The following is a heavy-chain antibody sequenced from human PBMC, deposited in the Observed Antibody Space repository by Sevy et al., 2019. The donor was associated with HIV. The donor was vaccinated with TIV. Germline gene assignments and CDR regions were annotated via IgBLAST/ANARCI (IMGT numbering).Heavy chain of an antibody. J-gene: IGHJ5*02. CDR1: GGSISSSSYY. CDR3: ARQSYDTLTQRFDP. CDR2: IYYSGST. D-gene: IGHD3-9*01. V-gene: IGHV4-39*01. Sequence: SETRSLTCTVSGGSISSSSYYWGWIRQPPGKGLEWFGSIYYSGSTYYNPSLKSRVTISVDTSKNQFSLKLSSVTAADTAVYYCARQSYDTLTQRFDPWGQGTLVTVSS.